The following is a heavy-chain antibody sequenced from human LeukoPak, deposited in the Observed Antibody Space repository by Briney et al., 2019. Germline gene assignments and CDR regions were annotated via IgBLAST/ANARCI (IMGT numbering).Heavy chain of an antibody. J-gene: IGHJ1*01. CDR1: GFSFDRYE. V-gene: IGHV3-48*03. CDR3: AIGGEGSGTYFGD. D-gene: IGHD3-10*01. CDR2: VSANGATT. Sequence: PGGSLRLSCAASGFSFDRYEMNWVRRAPGRGLEWISYVSANGATTYYAESVRGRFSISRDNAKTSLSLQMNSLRVEDTAVYYCAIGGEGSGTYFGDWGQGTLVTVFS.